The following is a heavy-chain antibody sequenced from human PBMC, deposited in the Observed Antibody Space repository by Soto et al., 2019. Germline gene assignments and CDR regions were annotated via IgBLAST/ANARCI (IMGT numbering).Heavy chain of an antibody. V-gene: IGHV4-39*01. Sequence: QLQLQESGPGLVKPSETLSLTCTVSGGSISSSSYYWGWIRQPPGKGLEWIGSIYYSGSTYYNPSLKSRVTISVDTSKNQFSLKLSSVTAADTAVYYCASHVDDFWSGYCLFDYWGQGTLVTVSS. D-gene: IGHD3-3*01. CDR3: ASHVDDFWSGYCLFDY. CDR1: GGSISSSSYY. CDR2: IYYSGST. J-gene: IGHJ4*02.